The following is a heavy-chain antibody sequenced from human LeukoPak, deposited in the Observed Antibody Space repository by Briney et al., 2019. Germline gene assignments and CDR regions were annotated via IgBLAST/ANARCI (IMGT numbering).Heavy chain of an antibody. CDR1: GVSISSSNSY. V-gene: IGHV4-39*01. D-gene: IGHD4-23*01. J-gene: IGHJ4*02. Sequence: PSETLSLTCTVSGVSISSSNSYWGWIRQPPGRGLEWIGSIYYSGNTYYNASLKSQVSISIDTSKNQFSLRLTSVTAADTAVYYCAYSTVLTRGYYWGQGTLVTVSS. CDR3: AYSTVLTRGYY. CDR2: IYYSGNT.